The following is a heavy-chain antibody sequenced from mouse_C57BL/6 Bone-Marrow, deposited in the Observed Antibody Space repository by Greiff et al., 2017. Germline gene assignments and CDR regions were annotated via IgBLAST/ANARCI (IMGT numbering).Heavy chain of an antibody. CDR2: IYPGSGST. Sequence: QVQLQQPGAELVKPGASVKMSCKASGYTFTSYWITWVKQRPGQGLEWIGDIYPGSGSTNYNEKFKSKATLTVDTSSSTAYIQLSSLTSEDSAVYYCASSTMVTSYYFGYWGQGTTLTVSS. V-gene: IGHV1-55*01. D-gene: IGHD2-2*01. CDR3: ASSTMVTSYYFGY. CDR1: GYTFTSYW. J-gene: IGHJ2*01.